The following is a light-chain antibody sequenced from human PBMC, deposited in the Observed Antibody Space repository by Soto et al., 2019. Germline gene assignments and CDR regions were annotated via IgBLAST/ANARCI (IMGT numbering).Light chain of an antibody. CDR1: QGISSY. J-gene: IGKJ3*01. CDR3: QQLNIYPS. CDR2: AAS. Sequence: DIQLTQSPSFLSASVGDRVTITCRASQGISSYLAWYQQKPGKAPKLLIYAASTLQSGVPSRFSGSGSGTEFTLTISSLQPEDFATYSWQQLNIYPSFGPGTKVDIK. V-gene: IGKV1-9*01.